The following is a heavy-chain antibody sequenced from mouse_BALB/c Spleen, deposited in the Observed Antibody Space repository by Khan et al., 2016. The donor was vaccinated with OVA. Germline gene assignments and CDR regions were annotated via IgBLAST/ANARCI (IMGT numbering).Heavy chain of an antibody. CDR3: VNHGSSSAWFSY. D-gene: IGHD1-1*01. J-gene: IGHJ3*01. CDR1: GYTFTSYW. V-gene: IGHV1-7*01. CDR2: INPSTGYT. Sequence: QLQESGAELAKPGASVKMSCKASGYTFTSYWMHWVKQRPGQGLEWIGYINPSTGYTEYNQKFKDKATLTADKSSNTAYMQLSSLTSEDSAVYYCVNHGSSSAWFSYWGQGTLVTVS.